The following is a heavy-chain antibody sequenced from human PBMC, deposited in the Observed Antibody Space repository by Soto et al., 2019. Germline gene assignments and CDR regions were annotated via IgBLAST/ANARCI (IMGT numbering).Heavy chain of an antibody. CDR3: AKAPRLRFLEWLPSGDYYYYGMDV. Sequence: GGSLRLSCAASGFNFRSYAMSWVRQAPGKGLKWVSAISGSGGSTYYADSVKGRFTISRDNSKNTLYLQMNSLRAEDTAVYYCAKAPRLRFLEWLPSGDYYYYGMDVWGQGTTVTVSS. CDR2: ISGSGGST. J-gene: IGHJ6*02. V-gene: IGHV3-23*01. D-gene: IGHD3-3*01. CDR1: GFNFRSYA.